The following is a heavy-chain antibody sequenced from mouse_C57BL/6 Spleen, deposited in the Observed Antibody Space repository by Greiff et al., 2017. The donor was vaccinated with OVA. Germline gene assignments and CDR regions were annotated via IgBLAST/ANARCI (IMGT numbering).Heavy chain of an antibody. CDR3: VRQGPYAMDY. CDR1: GFSFNTYA. V-gene: IGHV10-1*01. CDR2: IRSKSNNYAT. Sequence: EVHLVESGGGLVQPKGSLKLSCAASGFSFNTYAMNWVRQAPGKGLEWVARIRSKSNNYATYYADSVKDRFTISRDDSESMLYLQMNNLKTEDTAMYYCVRQGPYAMDYWGQGTSVTVSS. J-gene: IGHJ4*01.